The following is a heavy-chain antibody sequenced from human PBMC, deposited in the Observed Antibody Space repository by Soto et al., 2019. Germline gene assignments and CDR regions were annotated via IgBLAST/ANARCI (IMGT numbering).Heavy chain of an antibody. J-gene: IGHJ4*02. V-gene: IGHV3-33*01. CDR2: IWYDGSNK. D-gene: IGHD3-22*01. Sequence: QVQLVESGGGVVQPGRSLRLSCAASGFTFSSYGMHWVRQAPGKGLEWVAVIWYDGSNKYYADSVKGRFTISRDNSKNTLYLQMNSLRAEDTAVYYCARDYDSSGYPRYYFDSWGQGTLVTVSS. CDR1: GFTFSSYG. CDR3: ARDYDSSGYPRYYFDS.